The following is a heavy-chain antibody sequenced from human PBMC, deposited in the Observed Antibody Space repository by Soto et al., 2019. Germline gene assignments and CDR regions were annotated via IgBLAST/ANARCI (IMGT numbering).Heavy chain of an antibody. V-gene: IGHV1-3*01. CDR1: GYTFTSYA. J-gene: IGHJ6*02. Sequence: ASVKVSCKASGYTFTSYAMHWVRQAPGQRLEWMGWINAGNGNTKYSQKFQGRVTITRDTSASTAYMELSSLRSEDTAVYYCARDYVDSSSWYSYYGMDVWGQGTTVTVS. CDR2: INAGNGNT. D-gene: IGHD6-13*01. CDR3: ARDYVDSSSWYSYYGMDV.